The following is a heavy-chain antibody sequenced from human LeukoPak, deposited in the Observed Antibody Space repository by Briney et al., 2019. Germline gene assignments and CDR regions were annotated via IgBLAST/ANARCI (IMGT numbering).Heavy chain of an antibody. CDR2: IYYSGST. CDR1: GGSISSYY. D-gene: IGHD3-3*01. Sequence: SETLSLTCTVSGGSISSYYWSWIRQPPGKGLEWIGYIYYSGSTNYNPSLKSRVTISVDTSKNQFSLKLSSVTAADTAVYYCARAPRDTIFGAVTAFDYWGQGTLVTVSS. V-gene: IGHV4-59*01. CDR3: ARAPRDTIFGAVTAFDY. J-gene: IGHJ4*02.